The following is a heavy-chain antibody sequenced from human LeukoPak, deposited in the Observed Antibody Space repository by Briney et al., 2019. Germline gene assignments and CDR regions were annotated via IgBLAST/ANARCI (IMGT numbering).Heavy chain of an antibody. Sequence: GGSLRLSCAASGFTFSSYWMSWVRQAPGKGLEWVANIKQVGSEKYYVDSVKGRFTISRDNAKNSLYLQMNSLRAEDTAVYYCARGWVGWVRGMLFDYWGQGTLVTVSS. CDR2: IKQVGSEK. D-gene: IGHD3-10*01. V-gene: IGHV3-7*01. CDR1: GFTFSSYW. CDR3: ARGWVGWVRGMLFDY. J-gene: IGHJ4*02.